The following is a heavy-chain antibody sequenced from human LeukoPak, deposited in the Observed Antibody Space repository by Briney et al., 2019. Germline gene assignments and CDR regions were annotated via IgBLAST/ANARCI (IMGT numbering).Heavy chain of an antibody. CDR1: GGSFSGYY. CDR3: ARSSSWHDAFDI. V-gene: IGHV4-34*01. CDR2: INHSGST. D-gene: IGHD6-13*01. J-gene: IGHJ3*02. Sequence: SETLSLTCAVYGGSFSGYYWSWIRQPPGKGLEWIGEINHSGSTNYNPSLKSRVTISVDTSKNQFSLKLSSVTAADTAVYYCARSSSWHDAFDIWGQGTMVTVSS.